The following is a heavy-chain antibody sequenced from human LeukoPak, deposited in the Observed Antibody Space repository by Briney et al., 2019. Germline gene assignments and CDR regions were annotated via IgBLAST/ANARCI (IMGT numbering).Heavy chain of an antibody. Sequence: SETLSLTCAVYGGSFSGYYWSWIRQPPGKGLEWIGEINHSGSTNYNPSLKSRVTISVDTSKNQFSLKLSSVTAADTAVYYCARGWYCSGGSCLGIYGMDVWGKGTTVTVSS. D-gene: IGHD2-15*01. V-gene: IGHV4-34*01. J-gene: IGHJ6*04. CDR3: ARGWYCSGGSCLGIYGMDV. CDR2: INHSGST. CDR1: GGSFSGYY.